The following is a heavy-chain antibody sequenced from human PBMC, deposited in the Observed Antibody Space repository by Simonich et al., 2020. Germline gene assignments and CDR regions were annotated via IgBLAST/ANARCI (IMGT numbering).Heavy chain of an antibody. CDR1: GFTFSSYS. CDR2: ISSRSSYI. V-gene: IGHV3-21*01. D-gene: IGHD7-27*01. J-gene: IGHJ4*02. CDR3: ARDRGTGVPMDY. Sequence: EVQLVESGGGLVKPGGSLRLSFAASGFTFSSYSMNWVRQAQGKEREWDSSISSRSSYIYYADSGKGRFTISRDNAKNSLYLQMNSLRAEDTAVYYCARDRGTGVPMDYWGQGTLVTVSS.